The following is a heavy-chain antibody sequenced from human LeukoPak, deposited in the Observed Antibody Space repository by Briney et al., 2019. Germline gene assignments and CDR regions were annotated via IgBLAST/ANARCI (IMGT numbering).Heavy chain of an antibody. V-gene: IGHV1-46*01. D-gene: IGHD1-26*01. J-gene: IGHJ4*02. CDR1: GYTFTSYC. CDR2: INPSGGST. CDR3: ARVSGSYYPHFDY. Sequence: ASVKVSCKASGYTFTSYCMHWVRQAPEQGLEWMGIINPSGGSTSYAQKFQGRVTMTRDTSTSTVYMELSSLRSEDTAVYYCARVSGSYYPHFDYWGQGTLVTVSS.